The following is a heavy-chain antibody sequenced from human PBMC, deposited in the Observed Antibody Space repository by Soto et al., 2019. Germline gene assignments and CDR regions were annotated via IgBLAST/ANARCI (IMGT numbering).Heavy chain of an antibody. D-gene: IGHD6-13*01. CDR2: IYYRGSA. CDR1: GGSSSSSSHY. Sequence: SETLSLTCSVSGGSSSSSSHYWGWILHSPGKGLDWIGSIYYRGSAYYNPSLKSRVTISVDTSKNQFSLKLRSVTAADTSVYYCARHPGIAAHFDFWGQGTLVTVSS. CDR3: ARHPGIAAHFDF. V-gene: IGHV4-39*01. J-gene: IGHJ4*02.